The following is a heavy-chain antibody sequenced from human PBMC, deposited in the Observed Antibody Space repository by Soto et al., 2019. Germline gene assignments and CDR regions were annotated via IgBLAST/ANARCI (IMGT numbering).Heavy chain of an antibody. Sequence: QVQLQQWGAGLLKPSETLSLTCAVYGGSFSGYYWSWIRQPPGKGLEWIGEINHSGSTNYNPSLKSRVTISVDTSKNQFSLKLSSVTAADTAVYYCARADGDYQIDYWGQGTLVTVSS. CDR3: ARADGDYQIDY. CDR2: INHSGST. J-gene: IGHJ4*02. V-gene: IGHV4-34*01. CDR1: GGSFSGYY. D-gene: IGHD4-17*01.